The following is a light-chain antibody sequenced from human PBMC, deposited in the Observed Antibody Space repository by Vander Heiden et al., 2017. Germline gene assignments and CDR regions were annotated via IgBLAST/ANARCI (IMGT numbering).Light chain of an antibody. J-gene: IGKJ4*01. CDR3: QQHSSSPLT. V-gene: IGKV1-5*01. CDR2: SAS. CDR1: QRISDW. Sequence: DIQMTQSPSTLSASVGDRATIPCRASQRISDWLAWYQQKPGKAPKLLLYSASSLESGVPSRFSGSGSGTEFTLTISSLQPDDFATYYCQQHSSSPLTFGGGTKVEIK.